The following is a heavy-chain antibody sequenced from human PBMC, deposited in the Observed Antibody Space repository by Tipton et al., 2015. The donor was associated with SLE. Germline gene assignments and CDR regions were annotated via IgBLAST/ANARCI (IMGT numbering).Heavy chain of an antibody. CDR3: ALSSVAATQAY. D-gene: IGHD6-13*01. CDR1: GFTFSDYY. Sequence: QLVQSGPEVKTSGASMKVSCKASGFTFSDYYLHWVRQAPGQGLEWMGRINLDIGGANYAQSFQGRVTLTRDTSMNTAYMELSRLRSDDTAVYYCALSSVAATQAYWGQGTLVTVSS. V-gene: IGHV1-2*06. CDR2: INLDIGGA. J-gene: IGHJ4*02.